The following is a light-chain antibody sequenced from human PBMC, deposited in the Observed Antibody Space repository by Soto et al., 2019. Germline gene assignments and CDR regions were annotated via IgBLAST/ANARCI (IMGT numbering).Light chain of an antibody. CDR2: EVS. CDR1: SSNVGSYNR. Sequence: QSALTQPPSVSGSPGQSVTISCTGTSSNVGSYNRVSWYQQPPGTGPKLMIYEVSNRPGGVPDRFSGSKSDNTASLTISGLQDDDEAYYYCSSFTSSSTLIFGGGTKLTVL. CDR3: SSFTSSSTLI. J-gene: IGLJ2*01. V-gene: IGLV2-18*02.